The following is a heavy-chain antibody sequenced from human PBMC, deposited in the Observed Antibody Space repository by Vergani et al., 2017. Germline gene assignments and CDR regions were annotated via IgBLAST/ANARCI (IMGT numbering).Heavy chain of an antibody. CDR3: ARAKSMVRGVYYYYYGMDV. CDR2: IYHSGST. J-gene: IGHJ6*02. Sequence: QVQLQESGPGLVKPPGTLSLTCAVSGGSISSSNWWSWVRQPPGKGLEWIGEIYHSGSTNYNPSLKSRFTISVDKSKNQFSLKLSSVTAADTAVYYCARAKSMVRGVYYYYYGMDVWGQGTTVTVSS. CDR1: GGSISSSNW. V-gene: IGHV4-4*03. D-gene: IGHD3-10*01.